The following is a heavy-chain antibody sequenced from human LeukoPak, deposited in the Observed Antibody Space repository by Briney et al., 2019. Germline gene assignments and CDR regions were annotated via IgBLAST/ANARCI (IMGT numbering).Heavy chain of an antibody. CDR2: IYYSGST. Sequence: PSETLSLTCTVSGGSISSYYWSWIRQPPGKGLEWIGYIYYSGSTNYNPSLKSRVTISVDTSKNQFSLKLSSVTAADTAVYYCARGEVITSTVTTYFDYWGQGTSVTVSS. V-gene: IGHV4-59*01. D-gene: IGHD4-17*01. CDR1: GGSISSYY. CDR3: ARGEVITSTVTTYFDY. J-gene: IGHJ4*02.